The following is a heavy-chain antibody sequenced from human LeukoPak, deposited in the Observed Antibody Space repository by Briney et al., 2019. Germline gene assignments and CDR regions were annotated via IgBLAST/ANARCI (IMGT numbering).Heavy chain of an antibody. V-gene: IGHV4-34*01. J-gene: IGHJ4*02. CDR3: ARGVGVPAATTTPFDY. CDR1: GGSFSGYY. Sequence: ETLSLTCGVYGGSFSGYYWSWIRQPPGKGLEWSGEINHSGSTNYNPSLKSRVTISVDTSKNQFSLKLSSVTAADTAVYYCARGVGVPAATTTPFDYWGQGTLVTVSS. D-gene: IGHD2-2*01. CDR2: INHSGST.